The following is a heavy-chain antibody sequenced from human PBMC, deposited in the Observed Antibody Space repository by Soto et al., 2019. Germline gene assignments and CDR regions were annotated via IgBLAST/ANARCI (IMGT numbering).Heavy chain of an antibody. V-gene: IGHV1-3*01. CDR3: ARPAGGYYYSYMDV. J-gene: IGHJ6*03. Sequence: ASVKVSCKASGYTFTSYAMHWVRQAPGQRLEWMGWINAGNGNTKYSQKFQGRVTITRDTSASTAYMELSSLRSEDTAVYYCARPAGGYYYSYMDVWGKGTKVTVSS. D-gene: IGHD2-2*01. CDR1: GYTFTSYA. CDR2: INAGNGNT.